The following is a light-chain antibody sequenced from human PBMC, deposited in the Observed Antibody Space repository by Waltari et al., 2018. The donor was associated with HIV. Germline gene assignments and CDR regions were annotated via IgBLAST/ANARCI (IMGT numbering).Light chain of an antibody. CDR2: RDN. Sequence: SSDLTQPPSMSLSPGQTARITCSADALPKQYVYWYQQKPGQAPVLIISRDNERPSGVPDRFSGSRSGTTATATLTISGVQTEDEADYYCQSADITNIWVFGGGTKLTVL. J-gene: IGLJ2*01. V-gene: IGLV3-25*03. CDR1: ALPKQY. CDR3: QSADITNIWV.